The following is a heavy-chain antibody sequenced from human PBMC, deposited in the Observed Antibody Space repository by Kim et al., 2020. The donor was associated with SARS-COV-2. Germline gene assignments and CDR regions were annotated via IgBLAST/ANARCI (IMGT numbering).Heavy chain of an antibody. J-gene: IGHJ4*02. D-gene: IGHD3-22*01. CDR3: ARALDSTGFYH. V-gene: IGHV4-34*01. CDR1: GGSLIGYY. Sequence: SETLSLTCSVSGGSLIGYYLAWIRQTPGKGLEWIGEVTHGGSTNSSPSLKDRVSISADMSKRQFSLKLASVTAADTAVYFCARALDSTGFYHWGQGTLFT. CDR2: VTHGGST.